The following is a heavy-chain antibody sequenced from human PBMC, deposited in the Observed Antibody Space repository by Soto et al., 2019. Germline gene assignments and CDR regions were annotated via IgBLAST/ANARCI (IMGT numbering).Heavy chain of an antibody. D-gene: IGHD7-27*01. CDR3: ARVRLTKPGTYFDY. CDR2: ISAYNGNT. CDR1: GYTFTIYG. Sequence: VSVKVSCKASGYTFTIYGISWVRQAPGQGLEWMGWISAYNGNTNYAQKLQGRVTMTTDTSTSTAYMELRSLRSDDTAVYYCARVRLTKPGTYFDYWGQGTLVTVSS. J-gene: IGHJ4*02. V-gene: IGHV1-18*01.